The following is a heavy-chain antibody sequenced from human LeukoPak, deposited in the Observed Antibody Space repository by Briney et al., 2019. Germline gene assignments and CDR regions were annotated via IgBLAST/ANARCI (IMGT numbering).Heavy chain of an antibody. D-gene: IGHD4/OR15-4a*01. CDR3: ARRAGAYSHPYAY. CDR1: GFTVSSNS. Sequence: PGGSLRLSCTVSGFTVSSNSMSWVRQAPGKGLEWVSFIYSDNTHYSDSVKGRFTISRDNSKNTLYLQMNSLRAEDPAVYYCARRAGAYSHPYAYGGKEPLVTVSS. J-gene: IGHJ4*02. CDR2: IYSDNT. V-gene: IGHV3-53*01.